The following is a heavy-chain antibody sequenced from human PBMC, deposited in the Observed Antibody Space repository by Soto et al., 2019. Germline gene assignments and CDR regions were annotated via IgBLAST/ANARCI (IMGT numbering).Heavy chain of an antibody. CDR1: GFTCSNYW. CDR3: ARDSHAHFDY. J-gene: IGHJ4*02. Sequence: VGSLRLSCAASGFTCSNYWMILVRQAPGRGLEWVASIKQDGGEKYYMDSVKGRFTISKDNAKNSLYLQLNSLRAGDTAVYYCARDSHAHFDYWGQGTLVTVSS. CDR2: IKQDGGEK. V-gene: IGHV3-7*01.